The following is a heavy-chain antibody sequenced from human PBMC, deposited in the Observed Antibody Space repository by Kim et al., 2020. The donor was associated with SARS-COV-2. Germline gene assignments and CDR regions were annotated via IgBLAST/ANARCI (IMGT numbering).Heavy chain of an antibody. CDR2: IYYSGST. CDR1: GGSISSYY. CDR3: ARGPAVGATPFRH. D-gene: IGHD1-26*01. J-gene: IGHJ1*01. V-gene: IGHV4-59*01. Sequence: SETLSLTCTVSGGSISSYYWSWIRQPPGKGLEWIGYIYYSGSTNYNPSLKSRVTISVDTSKNQFSLKLSSVTAADTAVYYCARGPAVGATPFRHWGQGTLVTVSS.